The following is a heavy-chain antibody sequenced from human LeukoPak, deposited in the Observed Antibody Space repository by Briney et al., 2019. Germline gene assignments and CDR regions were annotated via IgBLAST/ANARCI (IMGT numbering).Heavy chain of an antibody. J-gene: IGHJ5*02. CDR1: GGSFSGYY. D-gene: IGHD2-2*01. V-gene: IGHV4-34*01. CDR3: ARAPFYCSSTSCLYYWFDP. CDR2: INHSGST. Sequence: SETLSLTCAVYGGSFSGYYWSWIRQPPGKGLEWIGEINHSGSTNYNPSLKSRVTISVDTSKNQFSLKLSSVTAADTAVYYCARAPFYCSSTSCLYYWFDPWGQGTLVTVSS.